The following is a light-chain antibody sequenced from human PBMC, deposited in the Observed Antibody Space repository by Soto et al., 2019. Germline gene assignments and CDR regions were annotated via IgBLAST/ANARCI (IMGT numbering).Light chain of an antibody. CDR3: RQYDDLPPT. J-gene: IGKJ5*01. V-gene: IGKV1-33*01. CDR1: QDISNF. Sequence: DIQMTKTPSSLSASVGDIVTITCQASQDISNFLNWYQQKPGKAPNLLIYDASNLETGVPSRFSGSGSGTDFTFTISSLQPEDIATYYCRQYDDLPPTFGQGTLLEVK. CDR2: DAS.